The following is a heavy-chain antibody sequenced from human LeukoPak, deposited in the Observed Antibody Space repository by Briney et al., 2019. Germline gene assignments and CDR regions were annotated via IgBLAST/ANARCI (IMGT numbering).Heavy chain of an antibody. CDR1: GFTFSSYS. D-gene: IGHD1-26*01. J-gene: IGHJ4*02. CDR2: ISSSGSYI. Sequence: PGGSLRLSCAASGFTFSSYSMNWVRQAPGKGLEWVSSISSSGSYIYYADSVKGRFTISRDNAKTSLYLQMNSLRAEDTAVYYCASEISMWEPLYYFDYWGQGTLVTVSS. V-gene: IGHV3-21*01. CDR3: ASEISMWEPLYYFDY.